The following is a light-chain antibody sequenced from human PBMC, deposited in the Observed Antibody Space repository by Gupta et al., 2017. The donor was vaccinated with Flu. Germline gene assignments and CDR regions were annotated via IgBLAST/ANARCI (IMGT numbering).Light chain of an antibody. V-gene: IGKV1-5*03. CDR3: QQENSSPWT. CDR2: KAP. CDR1: QNINSY. J-gene: IGKJ1*01. Sequence: DIQMTQSPSTLSASIGDRVTITCRASQNINSYLAWHQHKSGTAPKFLIYKAPTLESGVPSRFSGSGSGTEYTLTIASLQPEDFATYYCQQENSSPWTFGQGTKVEIK.